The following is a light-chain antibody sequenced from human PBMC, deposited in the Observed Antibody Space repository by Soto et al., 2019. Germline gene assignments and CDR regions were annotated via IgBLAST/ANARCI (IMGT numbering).Light chain of an antibody. Sequence: QSALTQPASVSGSPGQSIAISCTGTSSDVGGYNYVSWYQQHPGKAPKLMIYEVSNRPSGVSNRFSGSKSGNTASLTISGLQAEDEADYYCSSCTSSNTGVFGGGTKLTVL. CDR2: EVS. V-gene: IGLV2-14*01. CDR3: SSCTSSNTGV. J-gene: IGLJ3*02. CDR1: SSDVGGYNY.